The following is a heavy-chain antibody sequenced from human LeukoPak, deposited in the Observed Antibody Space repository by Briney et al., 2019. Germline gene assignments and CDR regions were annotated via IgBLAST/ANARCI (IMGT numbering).Heavy chain of an antibody. J-gene: IGHJ4*02. V-gene: IGHV4-59*01. CDR2: IYYSGST. CDR3: ARVTIVGATDFDY. CDR1: GGSISSYY. D-gene: IGHD1-26*01. Sequence: SETLSLTCTVSGGSISSYYWSWIRQPPGKGLEWIGYIYYSGSTNYNPSLKSRVTISVDTSKNQFSLKLSSVSAADTAVYYCARVTIVGATDFDYWGQGTLVTVSS.